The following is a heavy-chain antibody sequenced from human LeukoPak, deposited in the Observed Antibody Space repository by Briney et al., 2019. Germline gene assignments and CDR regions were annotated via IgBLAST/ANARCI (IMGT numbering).Heavy chain of an antibody. CDR1: GFAFGSYS. D-gene: IGHD5-24*01. V-gene: IGHV3-21*01. Sequence: PGGSLRLSCAASGFAFGSYSMSWVRQAPGEGLEWVSSISSSSSYIYYADSVKGRFTISRDNAKNSLYLQMNSLRAEDTAVYYCARAAGEMATIRYWGQGTLVTVSS. CDR2: ISSSSSYI. J-gene: IGHJ4*02. CDR3: ARAAGEMATIRY.